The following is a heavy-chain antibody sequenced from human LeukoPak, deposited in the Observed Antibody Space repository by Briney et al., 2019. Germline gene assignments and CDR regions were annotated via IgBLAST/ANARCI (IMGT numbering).Heavy chain of an antibody. J-gene: IGHJ4*02. V-gene: IGHV3-33*01. CDR1: GFSFSSYG. CDR2: IWYDGSNK. D-gene: IGHD3-10*01. CDR3: ARDRGFVYLDY. Sequence: GGSLRLSCAASGFSFSSYGMHWVRQAPGKGLEWVAIIWYDGSNKYYADSVKGRFTISRDNSKNTLYLQMNSLRAEDTAVYYCARDRGFVYLDYWGQGTLVTVSS.